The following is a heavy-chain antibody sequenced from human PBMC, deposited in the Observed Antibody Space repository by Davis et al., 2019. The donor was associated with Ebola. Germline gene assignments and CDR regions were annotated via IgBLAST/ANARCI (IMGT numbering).Heavy chain of an antibody. Sequence: PGGSLRLSCAVYGGSFRDYYWSWIRQSPGKGLEWIGEINRSGRTAYNPSLKSRATLSIDMSKMQFSLRLTSVTAADTAIYYCASPHQIRGEDYFDVCDQGNPVTVSS. CDR1: GGSFRDYY. CDR2: INRSGRT. D-gene: IGHD2-21*01. V-gene: IGHV4-34*01. CDR3: ASPHQIRGEDYFDV. J-gene: IGHJ4*02.